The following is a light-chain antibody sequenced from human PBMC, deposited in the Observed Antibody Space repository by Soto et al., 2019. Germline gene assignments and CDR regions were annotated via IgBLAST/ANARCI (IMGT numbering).Light chain of an antibody. Sequence: DIQMTQSPSSLSASVGDRVTITCRASQGISNYLAWYQQRPGKVPKLLIYAASTLHSGVPSRFSGSGSGTDFTLTISSLQPEDVATYFCQKYNSAPQTFGPGTRWIS. V-gene: IGKV1-27*01. CDR3: QKYNSAPQT. J-gene: IGKJ3*01. CDR2: AAS. CDR1: QGISNY.